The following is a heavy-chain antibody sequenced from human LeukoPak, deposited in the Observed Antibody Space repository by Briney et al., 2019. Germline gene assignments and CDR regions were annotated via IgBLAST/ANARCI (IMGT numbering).Heavy chain of an antibody. D-gene: IGHD2-2*02. CDR3: ARGGFVVVPAAIGWFDP. CDR1: GYTFTSYD. V-gene: IGHV1-8*01. J-gene: IGHJ5*02. CDR2: MNPNSGNT. Sequence: ASVKVSCKASGYTFTSYDINWVRQATGQGLEWMGWMNPNSGNTGYAQKFQGRVTMTRNTSISTAYMELSSLRSEDTAVYYCARGGFVVVPAAIGWFDPWGQGTLVTVSS.